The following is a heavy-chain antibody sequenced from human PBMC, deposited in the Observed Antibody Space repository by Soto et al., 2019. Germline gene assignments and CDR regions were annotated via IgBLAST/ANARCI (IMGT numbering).Heavy chain of an antibody. CDR3: ARRAGYCSSTSCYVRSYLDY. CDR2: LIPILGIA. V-gene: IGHV1-69*02. CDR1: GGPLSRYT. J-gene: IGHJ4*02. Sequence: SVEVSRQASGGPLSRYTISWVGQGPGRGLEWMGRLIPILGIANYAQKFQGRVTITADKSTSTAYMELSSLRSEDTAVYYCARRAGYCSSTSCYVRSYLDYWGQGTLVPVSS. D-gene: IGHD2-2*01.